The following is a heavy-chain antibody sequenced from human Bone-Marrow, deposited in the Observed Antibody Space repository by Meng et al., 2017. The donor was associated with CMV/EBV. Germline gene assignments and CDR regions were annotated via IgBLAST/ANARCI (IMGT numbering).Heavy chain of an antibody. CDR3: ARGNDYGEPYYYYGMDV. J-gene: IGHJ6*02. Sequence: ASVKVSCKASGYTFTSYGISWVRQAPGQGLEWMGWISAYNGNTNYAQKLQGRVTMTTDTSTSTAYMELRSLRSDDTAVYYCARGNDYGEPYYYYGMDVWGQGTTVTVYS. CDR1: GYTFTSYG. D-gene: IGHD4-17*01. V-gene: IGHV1-18*01. CDR2: ISAYNGNT.